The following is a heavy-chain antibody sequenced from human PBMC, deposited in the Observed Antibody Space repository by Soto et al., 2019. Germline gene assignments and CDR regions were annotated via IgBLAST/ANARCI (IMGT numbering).Heavy chain of an antibody. J-gene: IGHJ6*02. Sequence: PSQTLSLTCAISGDSVSSNSAAWNWIRQSPSRGLEWLGRTYYRSKWYNDYAVSVKSRITINPDTSKNQFSMQLNSVTPEDTAVFYCARVLYSSSWFNYYYGMDVWGQGTTVTVSS. CDR3: ARVLYSSSWFNYYYGMDV. D-gene: IGHD6-13*01. V-gene: IGHV6-1*01. CDR2: TYYRSKWYN. CDR1: GDSVSSNSAA.